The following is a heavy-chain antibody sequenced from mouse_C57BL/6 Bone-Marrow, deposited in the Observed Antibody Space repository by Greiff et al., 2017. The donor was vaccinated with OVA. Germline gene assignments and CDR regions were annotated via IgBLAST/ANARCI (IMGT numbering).Heavy chain of an antibody. CDR3: ATKLGHYFDY. J-gene: IGHJ2*01. CDR2: IDPANGNT. CDR1: GFNIKNSY. Sequence: VQLQQSVAELVRPGASVKLSCTASGFNIKNSYMPWVKQRPEQGLEWIGRIDPANGNTKYAPKFQGKATITADTSSNTAYLQLSSLTSEDTAIYYCATKLGHYFDYWGQGTTLTVSS. V-gene: IGHV14-3*01. D-gene: IGHD4-1*01.